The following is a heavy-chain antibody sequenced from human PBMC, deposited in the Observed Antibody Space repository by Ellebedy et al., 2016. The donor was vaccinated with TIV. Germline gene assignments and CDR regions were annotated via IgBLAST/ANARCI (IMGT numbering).Heavy chain of an antibody. J-gene: IGHJ4*02. Sequence: PGGSLRLSCAASGFTFSLNWMYWVRQAPGKGLEWVANIKEDGSEEYYVDSVKGRFTISRDNAKNSLYLQMNSLRAEETAVYYCVRDLHWSYFDWGQGTLVTVSS. CDR1: GFTFSLNW. CDR2: IKEDGSEE. D-gene: IGHD1-26*01. CDR3: VRDLHWSYFD. V-gene: IGHV3-7*03.